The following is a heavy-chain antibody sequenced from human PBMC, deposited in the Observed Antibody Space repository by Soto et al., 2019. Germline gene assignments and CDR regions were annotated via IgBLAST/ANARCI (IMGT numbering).Heavy chain of an antibody. J-gene: IGHJ4*02. CDR1: GFSISSDSY. D-gene: IGHD2-2*01. V-gene: IGHV4-38-2*01. CDR2: LSHSGRT. CDR3: GHLKTDTEVTPAPPLFDS. Sequence: SETLSLTCAVSGFSISSDSYWGWMRQSPGKGLEWIGTLSHSGRTFYNPSLKSRVTISADTTKNQFSLSLTSVTAADTAVYYCGHLKTDTEVTPAPPLFDSWGQGTLVTVSS.